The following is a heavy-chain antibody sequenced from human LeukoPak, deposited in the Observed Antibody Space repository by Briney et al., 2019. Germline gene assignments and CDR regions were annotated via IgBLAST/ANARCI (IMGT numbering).Heavy chain of an antibody. CDR2: IRYDGSNK. CDR1: GFTFCNYG. Sequence: PGGSLRLSCAASGFTFCNYGMHWVRQAPGKGLEWVAFIRYDGSNKYYADSVKGRFTISRDNSKNTLYLQMNSLKTEDTAVYYCASGPTIYWGFDYWGQGTLVTVSS. J-gene: IGHJ4*02. D-gene: IGHD7-27*01. V-gene: IGHV3-30*02. CDR3: ASGPTIYWGFDY.